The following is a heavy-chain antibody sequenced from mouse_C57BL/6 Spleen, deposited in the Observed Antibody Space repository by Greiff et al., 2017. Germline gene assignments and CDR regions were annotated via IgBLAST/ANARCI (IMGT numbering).Heavy chain of an antibody. CDR1: GFNIKDDY. J-gene: IGHJ1*03. Sequence: VQLQQSGAELVRPGASVKLSCTASGFNIKDDYMHWVKQRPEKGLEWIGWIDPENGDTEYASKFQGKATITADTSSNTAYLQLSSLTSEDTAVYYCTTTLYGSSLYWYCDVWGTGTTVTVSS. V-gene: IGHV14-4*01. CDR2: IDPENGDT. D-gene: IGHD1-1*01. CDR3: TTTLYGSSLYWYCDV.